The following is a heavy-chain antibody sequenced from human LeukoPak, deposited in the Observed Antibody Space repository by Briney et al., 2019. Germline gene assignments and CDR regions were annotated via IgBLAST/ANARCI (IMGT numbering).Heavy chain of an antibody. CDR2: IYTSGST. D-gene: IGHD1-26*01. J-gene: IGHJ4*02. CDR1: GGYISSYY. Sequence: SETLSLTCTVSGGYISSYYWSWIRQPAGKGLEWIGRIYTSGSTNYNASLKSRVSMSVDTSKNQFSLKLSSVTAADTAVFYCARENSGSYREFDYWGQGTLVTVSS. V-gene: IGHV4-4*07. CDR3: ARENSGSYREFDY.